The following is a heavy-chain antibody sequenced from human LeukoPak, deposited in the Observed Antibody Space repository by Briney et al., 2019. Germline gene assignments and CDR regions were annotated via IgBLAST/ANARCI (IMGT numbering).Heavy chain of an antibody. J-gene: IGHJ4*02. V-gene: IGHV3-21*01. Sequence: PGGSLRLSCAASGFTFSSYSMNWVRQAPGKGLEWVSSISSSISYIYYADSVKGRFTISRDNAKNSLYLQMNSLRAEDTAVYYCARDSYYDSSGYYLYYFDYWGQGTLVTVSS. CDR1: GFTFSSYS. D-gene: IGHD3-22*01. CDR2: ISSSISYI. CDR3: ARDSYYDSSGYYLYYFDY.